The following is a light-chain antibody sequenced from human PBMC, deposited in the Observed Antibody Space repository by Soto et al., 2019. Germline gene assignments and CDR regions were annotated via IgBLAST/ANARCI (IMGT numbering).Light chain of an antibody. Sequence: QAVVTQPASVSGSPGQSITISCTGTSSDVGSYNLVSWYQQHPGKAPKLIISEGSERPSGVSTRFSGSKSGNTASLTISGLQAEDEADYYCCSFARGSSYVFGTGTKVTVL. CDR1: SSDVGSYNL. J-gene: IGLJ1*01. CDR3: CSFARGSSYV. V-gene: IGLV2-23*01. CDR2: EGS.